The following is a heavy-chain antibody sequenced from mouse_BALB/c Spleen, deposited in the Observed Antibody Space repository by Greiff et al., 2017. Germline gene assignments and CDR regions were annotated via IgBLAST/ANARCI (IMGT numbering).Heavy chain of an antibody. J-gene: IGHJ4*01. CDR3: ARDRETITTAIYAMDY. D-gene: IGHD1-2*01. V-gene: IGHV1-9*01. Sequence: VQRVESGAELMKPGASVKISCKATGYTFSSYWIEWVKQRPGHGLEWIGEILPGSGSTNYNEKFKGKATFTADTSSNTAYMQLSSLTSEDSAVYYCARDRETITTAIYAMDYWGQGTSVTVSS. CDR2: ILPGSGST. CDR1: GYTFSSYW.